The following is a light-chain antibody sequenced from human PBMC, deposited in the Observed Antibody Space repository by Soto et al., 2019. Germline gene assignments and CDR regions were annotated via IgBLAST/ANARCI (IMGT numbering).Light chain of an antibody. CDR2: DVT. J-gene: IGLJ2*01. CDR3: TSYASSSTFLL. V-gene: IGLV2-14*01. CDR1: SSDVGGYDY. Sequence: QSVLTQPASVSGSPGQSITISCTGTSSDVGGYDYVSWYQQHPGKAPKLLIYDVTSRPSGVSNRLSGSKSGNTASLSISGLQAEDEADYYCTSYASSSTFLLFGGGTKLTVL.